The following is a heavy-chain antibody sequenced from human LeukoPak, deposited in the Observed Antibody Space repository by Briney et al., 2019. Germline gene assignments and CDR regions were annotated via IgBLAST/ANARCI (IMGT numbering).Heavy chain of an antibody. J-gene: IGHJ6*03. D-gene: IGHD6-13*01. CDR3: AAAAGTDYYYYYMDV. CDR1: GGSISSYY. CDR2: IYYSGST. V-gene: IGHV4-59*01. Sequence: SETLSLTCTVSGGSISSYYWSWIRQPPGKGLEWIGYIYYSGSTNYNPSLKSRATISVDTSKNQFSLKLSSVTAADTAVYYCAAAAGTDYYYYYMDVWGKGTTVTVSS.